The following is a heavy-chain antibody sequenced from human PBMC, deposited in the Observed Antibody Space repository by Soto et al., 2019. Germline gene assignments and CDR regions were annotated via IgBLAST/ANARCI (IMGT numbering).Heavy chain of an antibody. V-gene: IGHV4-34*01. CDR3: ARHHPGYYDFWSGSYYFDY. CDR2: INHSGST. J-gene: IGHJ4*02. CDR1: GGSFSGYY. Sequence: SETLSLTCAVYGGSFSGYYWSWIHQPPGKGLEWIGEINHSGSTNYNPSLKSRVTISVDTSKNQFSLKLSSVTAADTAVYYCARHHPGYYDFWSGSYYFDYWGQGTLVTVSS. D-gene: IGHD3-3*01.